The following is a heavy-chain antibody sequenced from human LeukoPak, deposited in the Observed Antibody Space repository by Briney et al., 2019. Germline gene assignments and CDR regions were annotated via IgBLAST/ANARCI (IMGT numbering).Heavy chain of an antibody. CDR1: GFTFDDYG. CDR3: ARGYGNYDFFFNY. CDR2: INGIGGST. J-gene: IGHJ4*02. D-gene: IGHD4-11*01. Sequence: GGSLRLSCAASGFTFDDYGMSWVRQAPGKGLEWVSGINGIGGSTGYADSVKGRFTISRDNAKNSLYLQMNSLRAEDTAFYYCARGYGNYDFFFNYWGQGTLVTVSS. V-gene: IGHV3-20*04.